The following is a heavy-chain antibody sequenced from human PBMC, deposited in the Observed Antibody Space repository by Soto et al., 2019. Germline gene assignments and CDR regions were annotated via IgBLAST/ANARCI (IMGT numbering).Heavy chain of an antibody. D-gene: IGHD5-18*01. V-gene: IGHV3-33*01. CDR2: IWYDGSNK. CDR1: GFTFNSHG. Sequence: GSLRLSCAASGFTFNSHGMHWVRQAPGKGLEWVAVIWYDGSNKYFADSVKGRFTISRDNSKNTLYLQMDSLRAEDTAVYHCARGNGYSYGYFDYWGQGTLVTVSS. J-gene: IGHJ4*02. CDR3: ARGNGYSYGYFDY.